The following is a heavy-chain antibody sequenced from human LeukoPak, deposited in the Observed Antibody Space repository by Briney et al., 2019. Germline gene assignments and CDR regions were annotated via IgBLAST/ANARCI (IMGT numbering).Heavy chain of an antibody. CDR2: IYYSGST. D-gene: IGHD1-26*01. CDR3: ARTVAGWEPQYYFYY. J-gene: IGHJ4*02. V-gene: IGHV4-39*01. Sequence: SETLSLTCTVSGGSISSYYWGWIRQPPGKGLEWIGSIYYSGSTYYNPSLKSRVTISVDTSKNQFSLKLSSVTAADTAVYYCARTVAGWEPQYYFYYWGQGTLVTVSS. CDR1: GGSISSYY.